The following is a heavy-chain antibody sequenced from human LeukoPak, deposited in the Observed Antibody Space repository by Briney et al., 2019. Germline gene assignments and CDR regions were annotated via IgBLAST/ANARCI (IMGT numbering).Heavy chain of an antibody. CDR3: ARGTRSRDNWFDP. CDR2: INAGNGNT. CDR1: GYTFTSYT. V-gene: IGHV1-3*01. D-gene: IGHD6-13*01. Sequence: WASVKVSCKASGYTFTSYTMHWVCQAPGQRLEWMGWINAGNGNTRYSQKFQGRVTITRDTSASTAYMELSSLRSEDTAVYYCARGTRSRDNWFDPWGQGTLVTVSS. J-gene: IGHJ5*02.